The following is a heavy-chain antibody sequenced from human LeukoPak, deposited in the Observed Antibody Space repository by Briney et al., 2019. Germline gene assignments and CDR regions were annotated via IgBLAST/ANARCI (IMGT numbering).Heavy chain of an antibody. CDR2: INHSGST. CDR1: GGSFSGYY. V-gene: IGHV4-34*01. CDR3: AREMGATEY. D-gene: IGHD1-26*01. Sequence: SETLTLTCAVYGGSFSGYYWSWIRQPPGKGLEWIGEINHSGSTNYNPSLKSRVTISVDTSKNQFSLRLSSVTAADTAVYYCAREMGATEYWGQGTLVTVSS. J-gene: IGHJ4*02.